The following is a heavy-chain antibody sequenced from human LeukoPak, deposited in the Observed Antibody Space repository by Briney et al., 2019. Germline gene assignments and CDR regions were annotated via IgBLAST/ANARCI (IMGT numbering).Heavy chain of an antibody. CDR3: ARGLPNYYDSSGLLY. J-gene: IGHJ4*02. CDR2: ISAYNGNT. V-gene: IGHV1-18*01. CDR1: GYTFTSYV. Sequence: ASVKVSCKASGYTFTSYVISWVRQAPGQGLEWMGWISAYNGNTNYAQKLQGRVTMTTDTSTSTAYMELRSLRSDDTAVYYCARGLPNYYDSSGLLYWGQGTLVTVSS. D-gene: IGHD3-22*01.